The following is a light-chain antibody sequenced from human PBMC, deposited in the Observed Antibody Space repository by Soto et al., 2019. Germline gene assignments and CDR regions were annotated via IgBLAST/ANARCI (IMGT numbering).Light chain of an antibody. V-gene: IGKV1-39*01. CDR1: QSIGNY. Sequence: DIQMTQSPSSLSASVGDRVTITCRASQSIGNYLSWYQQKPGKAPKVLIYTVSSVQSGVPSRFSGSWSGTYFTLTISSVQPEDFATYYCQQSFTTVLTFGEGTKVDIK. CDR2: TVS. J-gene: IGKJ4*01. CDR3: QQSFTTVLT.